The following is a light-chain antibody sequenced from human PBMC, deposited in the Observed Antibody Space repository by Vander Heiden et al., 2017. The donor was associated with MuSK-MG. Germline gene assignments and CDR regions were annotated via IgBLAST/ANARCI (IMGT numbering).Light chain of an antibody. Sequence: QSALTQPASVSGSPGQSINISCTGTTSDVGGVNFVSWYQQHPGNVPNLIFHDVIHRPSGVASRFSGSKSGNTASLTISARQAEDEADYYCGSYTLSSALVFGGGTKLTVL. V-gene: IGLV2-14*01. CDR1: TSDVGGVNF. J-gene: IGLJ2*01. CDR2: DVI. CDR3: GSYTLSSALV.